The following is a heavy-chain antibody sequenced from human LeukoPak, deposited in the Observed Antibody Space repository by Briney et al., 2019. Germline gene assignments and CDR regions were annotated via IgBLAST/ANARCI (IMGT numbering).Heavy chain of an antibody. CDR2: INPNSGGT. Sequence: GASVKVSCKASGYTFTGYYMHWVRQAPGQGLEWMGWINPNSGGTNYAQKFQGRVTMTRDTSISTAYMELSSLRSDDTAVYYCARGVSSSALPYFYYYMDVWGKGTTVTVSS. V-gene: IGHV1-2*02. CDR1: GYTFTGYY. J-gene: IGHJ6*03. CDR3: ARGVSSSALPYFYYYMDV. D-gene: IGHD3-16*01.